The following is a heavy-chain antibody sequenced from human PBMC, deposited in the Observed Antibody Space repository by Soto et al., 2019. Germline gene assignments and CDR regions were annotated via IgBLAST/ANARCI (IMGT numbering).Heavy chain of an antibody. V-gene: IGHV1-18*01. CDR1: GYTFSSYG. J-gene: IGHJ4*02. CDR2: ISGYNGNT. CDR3: ARDGRTTSDY. Sequence: QVQLVQSGAEVKKPGASVKVSCKASGYTFSSYGISWVRQAPGQRLEWMGWISGYNGNTHYAQNLQGRVTMTTDTSTSTVYMELRRLSSDDTAVYYCARDGRTTSDYWGQGTLVTVSS.